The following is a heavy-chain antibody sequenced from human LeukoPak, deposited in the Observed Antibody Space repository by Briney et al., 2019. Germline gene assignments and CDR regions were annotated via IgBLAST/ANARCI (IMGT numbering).Heavy chain of an antibody. CDR2: IYYSGST. CDR1: GGSISSGDYY. D-gene: IGHD2-21*02. J-gene: IGHJ4*02. Sequence: SETLSLTCTVSGGSISSGDYYWSWIRQPPGKGLEWIGYIYYSGSTYYNPSLKSRVTISVDTSKNQFSLKLSSVTAADTAVYYCARVNYCGGDCYPTFDYWGREPWSPSPQ. CDR3: ARVNYCGGDCYPTFDY. V-gene: IGHV4-30-4*01.